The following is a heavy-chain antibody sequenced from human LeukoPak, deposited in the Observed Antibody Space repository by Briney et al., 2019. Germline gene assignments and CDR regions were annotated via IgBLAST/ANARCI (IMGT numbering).Heavy chain of an antibody. Sequence: GRSLRLSCAASGFSFRDYGMHWVRQAPGKGLEWVGVIWNDGSKKDYADFVKGRLTISRDNSKSTLYLQVNSLRAEDTAVYYCARVGSGSWPCAFDIWGQGTMVTVSP. CDR2: IWNDGSKK. CDR3: ARVGSGSWPCAFDI. V-gene: IGHV3-33*01. D-gene: IGHD3-10*01. CDR1: GFSFRDYG. J-gene: IGHJ3*02.